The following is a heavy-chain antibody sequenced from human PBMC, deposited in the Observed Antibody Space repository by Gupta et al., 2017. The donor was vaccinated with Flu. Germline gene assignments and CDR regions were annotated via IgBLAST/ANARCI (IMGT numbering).Heavy chain of an antibody. D-gene: IGHD1/OR15-1a*01. J-gene: IGHJ6*03. CDR2: IYPGDSET. CDR3: ARLMTWNKGMDV. Sequence: GYNFHSYWIAWVRQMPGKGLEWMGAIYPGDSETSYSPSFQGPVTMSADQSITTAFLQWSSLMASDTAIYYCARLMTWNKGMDVWGKGTTVSVSS. V-gene: IGHV5-51*01. CDR1: GYNFHSYW.